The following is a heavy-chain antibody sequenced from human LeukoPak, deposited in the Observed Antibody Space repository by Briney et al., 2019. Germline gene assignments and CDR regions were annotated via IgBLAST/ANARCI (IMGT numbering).Heavy chain of an antibody. CDR1: GFTFSSYS. CDR3: ARDLSAYCGGDCSFPMDV. Sequence: GGSLRLSCAASGFTFSSYSMNWVRQAPGKGLEWVSYISSSSSTIYYADSVKGRFTISRDNAKNSLYLQMNSLRAEDTAVYYCARDLSAYCGGDCSFPMDVWGKGTTVTVSS. J-gene: IGHJ6*03. CDR2: ISSSSSTI. D-gene: IGHD2-21*01. V-gene: IGHV3-48*01.